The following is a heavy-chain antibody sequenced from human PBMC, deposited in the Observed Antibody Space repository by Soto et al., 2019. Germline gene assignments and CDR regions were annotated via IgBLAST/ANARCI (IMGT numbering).Heavy chain of an antibody. CDR3: AGRDCSGTNCYYLDYYYMDV. CDR2: IYYSGST. D-gene: IGHD2-2*01. J-gene: IGHJ6*03. Sequence: QVQLQESGPGLVRPSETLSLTCTVSGGSFSSYYWTWIRQSPGKGLEWIGYIYYSGSTDYNPSLRGRLAISIDRCKNQFSQWLNSMTAADTAVYYCAGRDCSGTNCYYLDYYYMDVWGKGTTVTVSS. CDR1: GGSFSSYY. V-gene: IGHV4-59*08.